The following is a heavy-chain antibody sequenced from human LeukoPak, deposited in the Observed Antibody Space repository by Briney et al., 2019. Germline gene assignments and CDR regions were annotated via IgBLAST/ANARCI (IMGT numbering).Heavy chain of an antibody. Sequence: SQTLSLTCAISGDSVSSNSVAWHWIRQSPSRVLEWLGRTYYRSKWYNGYALSVKSRITINPDTSKNQFPLQLNSVPPDDTALSYCARSRLYCFDYWGQGTLVPVSS. CDR1: GDSVSSNSVA. CDR3: ARSRLYCFDY. V-gene: IGHV6-1*01. J-gene: IGHJ4*02. D-gene: IGHD4/OR15-4a*01. CDR2: TYYRSKWYN.